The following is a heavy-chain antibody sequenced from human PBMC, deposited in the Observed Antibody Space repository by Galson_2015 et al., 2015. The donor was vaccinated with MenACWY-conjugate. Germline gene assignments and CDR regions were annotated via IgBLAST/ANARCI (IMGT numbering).Heavy chain of an antibody. Sequence: SLRLSRAASGFTFSTYGMTWVRQGPGKGLEWVSAISGSTTGPFYADSVKGRFTISRDNSRNTLYLQMNSLRVEDTAKYYCAKGLRANGYNIDYWGRGALVTVPS. CDR2: ISGSTTGP. CDR3: AKGLRANGYNIDY. J-gene: IGHJ4*01. D-gene: IGHD5-18*01. V-gene: IGHV3-23*01. CDR1: GFTFSTYG.